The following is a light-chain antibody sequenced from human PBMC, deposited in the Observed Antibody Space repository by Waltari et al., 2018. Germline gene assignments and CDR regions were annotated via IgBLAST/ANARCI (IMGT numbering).Light chain of an antibody. Sequence: DIQMTQSPPSLSASVGDPVTMTCRASQSVRNSLTWFQQKPGEAPKLLIHAASSLGFGVPSRFSGSGSETDFTLTIAGLQREDVGTYYCQQTYTVPRSFGQGTKVE. J-gene: IGKJ2*01. V-gene: IGKV1-39*01. CDR3: QQTYTVPRS. CDR1: QSVRNS. CDR2: AAS.